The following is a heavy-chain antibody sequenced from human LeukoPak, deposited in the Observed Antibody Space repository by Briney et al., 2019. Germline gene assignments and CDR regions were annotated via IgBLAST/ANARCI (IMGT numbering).Heavy chain of an antibody. CDR2: ISGSGGNT. D-gene: IGHD6-13*01. CDR3: AKGKPAAGTFDY. V-gene: IGHV3-23*01. J-gene: IGHJ4*02. CDR1: GFTFSTYA. Sequence: PGGSLRLSCAASGFTFSTYAMSWVRQAPGKGLEWVSAISGSGGNTYYTDSVKGRFTISRDKSTNTLYLQMNSLRAEDTAVYYCAKGKPAAGTFDYWGQGTLVTVSS.